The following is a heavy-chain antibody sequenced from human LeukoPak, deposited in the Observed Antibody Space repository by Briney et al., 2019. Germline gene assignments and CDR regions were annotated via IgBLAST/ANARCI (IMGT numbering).Heavy chain of an antibody. CDR3: GRLRDGYSDY. D-gene: IGHD5-24*01. J-gene: IGHJ4*02. CDR1: GYTFTSFW. Sequence: GESLKISCKGSGYTFTSFWIGWVRQMPGKGLEWMGIIYPGDSDTRYSPSLRGQVTISADKSISTAYLQWNSLKASDTAIYYCGRLRDGYSDYWGQGTLVTVSS. V-gene: IGHV5-51*01. CDR2: IYPGDSDT.